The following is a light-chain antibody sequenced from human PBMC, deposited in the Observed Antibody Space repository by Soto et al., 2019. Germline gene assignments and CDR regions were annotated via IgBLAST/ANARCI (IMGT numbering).Light chain of an antibody. CDR3: MQQLQART. CDR2: LGS. V-gene: IGKV2-28*01. Sequence: EIVVNQSPLSLPVTPGEPASISCRSSQSLMHTNGYNYLDWYRQKPGQSPQLLIYLGSNRASGVPDRFSGSGSGTAFTLKISRVESDDVVVYYCMQQLQARTFGQGTTVEIK. J-gene: IGKJ1*01. CDR1: QSLMHTNGYNY.